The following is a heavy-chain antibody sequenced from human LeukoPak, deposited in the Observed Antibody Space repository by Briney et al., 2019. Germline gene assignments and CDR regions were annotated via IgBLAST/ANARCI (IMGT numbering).Heavy chain of an antibody. V-gene: IGHV4-39*01. CDR1: GGSISSSSYY. Sequence: PSETLSLTCTVSGGSISSSSYYWGWIRQTPGKGLEWIGSMYYSGSTYYRPSLKSRVTMSVDTSKSQFSLKLSSVTAADTAVYYCARHSGTYYADLDYWGQGTLVTVSS. J-gene: IGHJ4*02. CDR2: MYYSGST. CDR3: ARHSGTYYADLDY. D-gene: IGHD1-26*01.